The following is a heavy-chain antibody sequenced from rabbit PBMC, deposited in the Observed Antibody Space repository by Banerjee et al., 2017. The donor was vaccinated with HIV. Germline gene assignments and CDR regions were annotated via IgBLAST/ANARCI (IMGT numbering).Heavy chain of an antibody. D-gene: IGHD6-1*01. CDR1: GFSFSGSYW. CDR3: AGNSNRGASYAYRLDL. CDR2: IYGGSSGST. Sequence: QEQLEESGGDLVKPEGSLTLTCTASGFSFSGSYWICWVRQAPGKGLEWIACIYGGSSGSTYYASWAKGRFTISKTSSTTVTLQMTSLTAADTATYFCAGNSNRGASYAYRLDLWGQGTLVTVS. V-gene: IGHV1S45*01. J-gene: IGHJ3*01.